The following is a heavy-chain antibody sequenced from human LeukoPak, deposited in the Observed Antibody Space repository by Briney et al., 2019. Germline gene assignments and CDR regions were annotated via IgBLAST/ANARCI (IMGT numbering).Heavy chain of an antibody. D-gene: IGHD2-2*01. J-gene: IGHJ4*02. CDR2: IIPIFGTA. V-gene: IGHV1-69*13. CDR1: GGTFSSYA. CDR3: ATPGPAAPLGY. Sequence: XVKVSCKASGGTFSSYAISWVRQAPGQGLEWMGGIIPIFGTANYAQKFQGRVTITADESTSTAYMELSSLGSEDTAVYYCATPGPAAPLGYWGQGTLVTVSS.